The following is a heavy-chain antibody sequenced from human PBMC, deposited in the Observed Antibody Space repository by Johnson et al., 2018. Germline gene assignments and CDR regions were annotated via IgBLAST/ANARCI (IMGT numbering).Heavy chain of an antibody. CDR2: IYTSGST. CDR3: ARGAPSRPADYYGLDV. V-gene: IGHV4-4*07. Sequence: QVKLQESGPGLVKXSETLPLTCTVSGGSISSNYWSWIRQPAGKGLEWIGRIYTSGSTNYNPPLKSRVTMSLDTSKNQFSLKRSSVTAADTAVYYCARGAPSRPADYYGLDVGGQGTTVTVSS. J-gene: IGHJ6*02. CDR1: GGSISSNY. D-gene: IGHD1-1*01.